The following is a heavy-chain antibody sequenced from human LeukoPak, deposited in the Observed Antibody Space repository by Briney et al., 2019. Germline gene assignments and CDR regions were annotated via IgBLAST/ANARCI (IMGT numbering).Heavy chain of an antibody. CDR2: INHSGST. CDR1: GGSFSGYY. J-gene: IGHJ4*02. V-gene: IGHV4-34*01. Sequence: SETLSPTCAVYGGSFSGYYWSWIRQPPGKGLEWIGEINHSGSTNYNPSLKSRVTISVDTSKNQFSLKLSSVTAADTAVYYCARGGRYGSGSYYIPLDYWGQGTLVTVSS. D-gene: IGHD3-10*01. CDR3: ARGGRYGSGSYYIPLDY.